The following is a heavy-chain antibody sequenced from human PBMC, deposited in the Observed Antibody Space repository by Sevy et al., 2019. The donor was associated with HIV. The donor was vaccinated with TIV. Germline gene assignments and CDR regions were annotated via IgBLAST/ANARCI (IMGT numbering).Heavy chain of an antibody. Sequence: ASLKVSCKASGGTFSSYAISWVRQAPGQGLEWMGGIIPIFGTANYAQKFQGRVTITADESTSTAYMELSSLRSEDTAVYYCARGVAVAGNLDYWGQGTLVTVSS. V-gene: IGHV1-69*13. D-gene: IGHD6-19*01. CDR1: GGTFSSYA. J-gene: IGHJ4*02. CDR3: ARGVAVAGNLDY. CDR2: IIPIFGTA.